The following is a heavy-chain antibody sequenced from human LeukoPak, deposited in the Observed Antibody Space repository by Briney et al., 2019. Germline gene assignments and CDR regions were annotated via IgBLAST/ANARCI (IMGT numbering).Heavy chain of an antibody. CDR1: GYTFTGYS. D-gene: IGHD3/OR15-3a*01. Sequence: ASVKVSCKASGYTFTGYSIYWVRQAPGQGLEWMGGINPNSGDTNFAQKFQGRVTMTRDTSISTAYMKLSGLRSDHTAIYYCARGYVWIEMGLGYWGQGTLVTVSS. V-gene: IGHV1-2*02. CDR2: INPNSGDT. J-gene: IGHJ4*02. CDR3: ARGYVWIEMGLGY.